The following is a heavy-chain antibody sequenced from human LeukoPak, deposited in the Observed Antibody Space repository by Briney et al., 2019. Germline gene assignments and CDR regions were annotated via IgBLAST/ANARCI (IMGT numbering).Heavy chain of an antibody. CDR2: IWYDGSNK. D-gene: IGHD3-22*01. V-gene: IGHV3-33*06. CDR1: GFTFSSYG. J-gene: IGHJ4*02. CDR3: AKEGGSGYYLD. Sequence: PGGSLRLSCAASGFTFSSYGMHWVRQAPGKGLEWVAVIWYDGSNKYYAASVKGRFTISRDNSKNTLYLQMNSLRAEDTAVYYCAKEGGSGYYLDWGQGTLVTVSS.